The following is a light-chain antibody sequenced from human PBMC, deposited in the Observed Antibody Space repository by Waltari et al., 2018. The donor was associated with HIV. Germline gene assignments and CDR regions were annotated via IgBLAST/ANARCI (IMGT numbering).Light chain of an antibody. CDR2: GVN. J-gene: IGLJ2*01. CDR1: TRDIGDF. Sequence: SALTQPASVSGSLGQSVTISCTGATRDIGDFVSWYQQLPGRAPQLLFSGVNRRASGISHLFCASNAGATASLTISRLQADDEGCYYCSATADLESGTFGGGT. CDR3: SATADLESGT. V-gene: IGLV2-14*03.